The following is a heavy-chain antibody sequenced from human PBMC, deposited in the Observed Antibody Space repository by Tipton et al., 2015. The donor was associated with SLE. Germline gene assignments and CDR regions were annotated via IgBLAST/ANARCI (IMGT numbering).Heavy chain of an antibody. CDR3: SPVGSGWYKY. Sequence: QLVQSGAEVKKPGESLKISCKGSGYSFTSYWIGWVRQMPGKGLEWVGRIRSKTNNYATAYAASVKGRFTISRDDFKDTAYLQMNSLKTEGTAVYYCSPVGSGWYKYWGQGTLVTVSS. J-gene: IGHJ4*02. V-gene: IGHV3-73*01. CDR1: GYSFTSYW. D-gene: IGHD6-19*01. CDR2: IRSKTNNYAT.